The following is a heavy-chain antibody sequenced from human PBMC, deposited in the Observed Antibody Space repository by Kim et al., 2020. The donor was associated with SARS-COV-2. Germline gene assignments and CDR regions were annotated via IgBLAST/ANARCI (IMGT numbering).Heavy chain of an antibody. Sequence: GGSLRLSCAASGFTFSSYAMHWVRQAPGKGLEWVAVISYDGSNKYYADSVKGRFTISRDNSKNTLYLQMNRLRAEDTAVYYCARGNPQWLAYYFDYWGQG. CDR1: GFTFSSYA. V-gene: IGHV3-30*04. CDR2: ISYDGSNK. J-gene: IGHJ4*02. D-gene: IGHD6-19*01. CDR3: ARGNPQWLAYYFDY.